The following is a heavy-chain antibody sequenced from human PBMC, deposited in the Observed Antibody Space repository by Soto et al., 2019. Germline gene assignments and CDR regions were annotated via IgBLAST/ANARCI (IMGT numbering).Heavy chain of an antibody. CDR3: ARDLGGYDLYGPDT. J-gene: IGHJ5*02. CDR1: GDTITDSS. V-gene: IGHV1-2*02. Sequence: SVNVSCKTSGDTITDSSMHWVRQAPGQGLEWMGWINLNSGDTNYAEKFRGRVTMTRDTSIITAYMELTRLKSDDTAVYYCARDLGGYDLYGPDTWGQGTLVTVSS. D-gene: IGHD5-12*01. CDR2: INLNSGDT.